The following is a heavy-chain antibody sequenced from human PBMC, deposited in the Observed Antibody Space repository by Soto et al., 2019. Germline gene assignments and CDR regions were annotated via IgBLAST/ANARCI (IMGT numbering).Heavy chain of an antibody. CDR3: ARNLKKTLRHIVVVTAHYYYGMDV. CDR1: GYTFTSYD. CDR2: MNPNSGNT. V-gene: IGHV1-8*01. J-gene: IGHJ6*02. Sequence: GASVKVSCKASGYTFTSYDINWVRQATGQGLEWMGWMNPNSGNTGYAQKFQGRVTMTRNTSISTAYMELSSLRSEDTAVYYCARNLKKTLRHIVVVTAHYYYGMDVWG. D-gene: IGHD2-21*02.